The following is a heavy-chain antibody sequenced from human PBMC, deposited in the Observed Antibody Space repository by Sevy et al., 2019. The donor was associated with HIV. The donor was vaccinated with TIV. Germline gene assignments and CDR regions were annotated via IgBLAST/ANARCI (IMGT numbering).Heavy chain of an antibody. Sequence: SETLSLTCAVSGGTISSSNWWSWIRHPPGKGLEWIGEIYRSGRTNYNPSLKSRVTISVDKSKNQFSLRLTSVTAADTAVYYCARLTGGVDSGFQHWGQGTLVTVSS. CDR2: IYRSGRT. J-gene: IGHJ1*01. CDR3: ARLTGGVDSGFQH. CDR1: GGTISSSNW. D-gene: IGHD3-10*01. V-gene: IGHV4-4*02.